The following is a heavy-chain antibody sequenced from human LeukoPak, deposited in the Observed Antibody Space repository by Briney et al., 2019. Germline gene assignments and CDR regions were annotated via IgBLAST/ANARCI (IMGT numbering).Heavy chain of an antibody. Sequence: PGGSLKLSCAASGFTFSGSAMHWVRQAPGKGLEWVANIKQDGSEKYYVDPVKGRFTISRDNAKNSLYLQMNSLRAEDTAVYYCARAQRIRSGSYPHQWGRYYYYYMDVWGKGTTVTISS. V-gene: IGHV3-7*01. J-gene: IGHJ6*03. CDR2: IKQDGSEK. D-gene: IGHD3-10*01. CDR3: ARAQRIRSGSYPHQWGRYYYYYMDV. CDR1: GFTFSGSA.